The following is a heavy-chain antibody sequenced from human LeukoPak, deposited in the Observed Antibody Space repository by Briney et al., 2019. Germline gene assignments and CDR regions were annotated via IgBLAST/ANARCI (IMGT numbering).Heavy chain of an antibody. CDR3: ATHPQGYFDY. CDR2: IIPIFGTA. J-gene: IGHJ4*02. Sequence: ASVKVSCKASGGTFSSYAISWVRQAPGQGPEWMGGIIPIFGTANYAQKFQGRVTITTDESTSTAYMELSSLRSEDTAVYYCATHPQGYFDYWGQGTLVTVSS. CDR1: GGTFSSYA. V-gene: IGHV1-69*05.